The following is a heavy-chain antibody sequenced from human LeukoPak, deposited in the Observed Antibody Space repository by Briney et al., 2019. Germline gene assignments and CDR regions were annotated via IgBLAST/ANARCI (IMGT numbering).Heavy chain of an antibody. CDR2: ISASGGSR. D-gene: IGHD6-13*01. Sequence: PGGSLRLSCAASGFTFSNYAMNWVRQAPGKGLEWVSAISASGGSRFYTDSVKGRFTISRDNSKNTLFLLMNIVRGKDTAVYYCMYEMESSTWYIDYWGQGTLVSVSS. J-gene: IGHJ4*02. CDR3: MYEMESSTWYIDY. V-gene: IGHV3-23*01. CDR1: GFTFSNYA.